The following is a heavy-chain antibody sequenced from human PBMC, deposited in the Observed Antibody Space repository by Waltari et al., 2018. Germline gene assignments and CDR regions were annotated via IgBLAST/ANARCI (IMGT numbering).Heavy chain of an antibody. CDR3: ASLPVSGTLSPNWFDP. V-gene: IGHV4-39*01. CDR2: IYFNANT. CDR1: GDSISSPPYY. D-gene: IGHD1-26*01. J-gene: IGHJ5*01. Sequence: QLQLQESGPGLVKPSETLSLTCTVSGDSISSPPYYWGWIRQPPGKGLEWIGTIYFNANTYYNPSLKSRVTISVDTSRNQFSLNLNSVTAADTAVYYCASLPVSGTLSPNWFDPWGQGTLVTVSS.